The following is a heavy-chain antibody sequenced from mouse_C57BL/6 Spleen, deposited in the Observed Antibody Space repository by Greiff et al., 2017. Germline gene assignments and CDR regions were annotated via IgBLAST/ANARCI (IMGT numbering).Heavy chain of an antibody. CDR1: GFTFSSYA. V-gene: IGHV5-4*01. CDR2: ISDGGSYT. CDR3: ARDYDYDDYYAMDY. J-gene: IGHJ4*01. Sequence: DVKLVESGGGLVKPGGSLKLSCAASGFTFSSYAMSWVRQTPEKRLEWVATISDGGSYTYYPDNVKGRFTISRDNAKNNLYLQMSHLKSEDTAMYYCARDYDYDDYYAMDYWGQGTSVTVSS. D-gene: IGHD2-4*01.